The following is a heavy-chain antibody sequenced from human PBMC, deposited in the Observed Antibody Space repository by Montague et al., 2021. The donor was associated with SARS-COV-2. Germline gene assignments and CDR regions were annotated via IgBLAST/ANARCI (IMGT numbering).Heavy chain of an antibody. V-gene: IGHV4-34*01. CDR3: ASVSDSGYAFDY. D-gene: IGHD2-2*01. Sequence: SETLSLTCAVYGGSFSGYYWSWIRQPPGKGLEWIGEINHSGSTNXSPSLKSRVTISVDTSKNQFSLKLSSVTAADTAVYYCASVSDSGYAFDYWGQGTLVTVSS. CDR2: INHSGST. J-gene: IGHJ4*02. CDR1: GGSFSGYY.